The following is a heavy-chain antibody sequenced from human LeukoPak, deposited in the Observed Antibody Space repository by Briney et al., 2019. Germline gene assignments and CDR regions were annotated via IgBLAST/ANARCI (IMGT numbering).Heavy chain of an antibody. V-gene: IGHV4-34*01. CDR1: GGSFSGYY. J-gene: IGHJ5*02. CDR3: ARFPSVVVVAATRRKNWFDP. Sequence: SETLSLTCAVYGGSFSGYYWSWLRQPPGKGLEWIGEINHSGSTNYNPSLKSRVTISVDTSKNQFSLKLSSVTAADTAVYYCARFPSVVVVAATRRKNWFDPWGQGTLVTVSS. CDR2: INHSGST. D-gene: IGHD2-15*01.